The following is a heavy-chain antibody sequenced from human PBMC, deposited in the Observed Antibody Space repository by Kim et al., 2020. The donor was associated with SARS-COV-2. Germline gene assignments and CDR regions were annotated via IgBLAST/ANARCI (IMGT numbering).Heavy chain of an antibody. CDR1: GFTFSSYW. J-gene: IGHJ4*02. Sequence: GGSLRLSCAASGFTFSSYWMHWVRQAPGKGLVWVSRISRDGSSTTYADSVKGRFTISRDNAKNTMYLHMNSLRAEDTAVYYCARPRPGSIPEGFDCWGQGTLVTVSS. V-gene: IGHV3-74*01. D-gene: IGHD1-26*01. CDR3: ARPRPGSIPEGFDC. CDR2: ISRDGSST.